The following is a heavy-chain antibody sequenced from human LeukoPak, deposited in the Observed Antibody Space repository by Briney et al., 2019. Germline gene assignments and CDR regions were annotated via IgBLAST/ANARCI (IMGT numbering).Heavy chain of an antibody. CDR3: AREADRASHDSSGYHRSGLGAFDI. J-gene: IGHJ3*02. V-gene: IGHV4-61*02. CDR2: IYTSGST. CDR1: GGSISSGSYY. Sequence: SQTLSLTCTVSGGSISSGSYYWSWIRQPAGKGLEWIGRIYTSGSTNYNPSLKSRVTISVDTSKNQFSLKLSSVTAADTAVYYCAREADRASHDSSGYHRSGLGAFDIWGQGTMVTVSS. D-gene: IGHD3-22*01.